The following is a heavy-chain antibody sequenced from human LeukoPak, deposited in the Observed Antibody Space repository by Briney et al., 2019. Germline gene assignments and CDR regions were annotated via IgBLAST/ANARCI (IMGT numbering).Heavy chain of an antibody. D-gene: IGHD3-10*01. CDR1: GFMFSDEY. J-gene: IGHJ4*02. Sequence: GSLRLSCAASGFMFSDEYMSWIRQAPGKGLEWVSYISNSGDFIAYADSVKGRFTISRDNAKNSLFLQMNSLRAEDTAVYYCARARGTGPGAHFDYWGQGTLVIVSS. CDR3: ARARGTGPGAHFDY. V-gene: IGHV3-11*01. CDR2: ISNSGDFI.